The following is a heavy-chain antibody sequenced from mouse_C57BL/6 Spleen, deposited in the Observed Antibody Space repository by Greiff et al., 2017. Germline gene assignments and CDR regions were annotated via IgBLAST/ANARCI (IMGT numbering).Heavy chain of an antibody. CDR2: INPSSGYT. V-gene: IGHV1-7*01. CDR3: ARLGYDYDGDFDY. CDR1: GYTFTSYW. J-gene: IGHJ2*01. Sequence: QVQLQQPGAELAKPGASVKLSCKASGYTFTSYWMHWVKQRPGQGLEWIGYINPSSGYTKYNQKFKDKATLTADKSSSTAYMQLSSLTYEDSAVYYCARLGYDYDGDFDYWGQGTTLTVSS. D-gene: IGHD2-4*01.